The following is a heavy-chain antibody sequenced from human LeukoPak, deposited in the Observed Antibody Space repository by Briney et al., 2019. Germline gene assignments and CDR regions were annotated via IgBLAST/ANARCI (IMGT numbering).Heavy chain of an antibody. D-gene: IGHD2-2*01. Sequence: GGSLRLSCAASGFTFSSYAMSWVRQAPGKGLEWVSAISGSGTSTYYADSVKGRFTISRDNSKNTLYMQMNSLRGDDTAVYYCAKRTGYCSSTSCYYYYYMDVWGDGATVTVSS. CDR2: ISGSGTST. J-gene: IGHJ6*03. CDR1: GFTFSSYA. CDR3: AKRTGYCSSTSCYYYYYMDV. V-gene: IGHV3-23*01.